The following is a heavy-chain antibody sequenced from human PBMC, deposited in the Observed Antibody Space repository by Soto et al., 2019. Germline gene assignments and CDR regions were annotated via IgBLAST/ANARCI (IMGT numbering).Heavy chain of an antibody. Sequence: ASVKVSCKASGGTFSSYAISWVRQAPGQGLEWMGGIIPIFGTANYAQKFQGRVTITADESTSTAYMELSSLRSEDTAVYYCARDRSIAVAGAPDYYYGMDVWGQGTTVTVS. D-gene: IGHD6-19*01. CDR1: GGTFSSYA. V-gene: IGHV1-69*13. CDR3: ARDRSIAVAGAPDYYYGMDV. J-gene: IGHJ6*02. CDR2: IIPIFGTA.